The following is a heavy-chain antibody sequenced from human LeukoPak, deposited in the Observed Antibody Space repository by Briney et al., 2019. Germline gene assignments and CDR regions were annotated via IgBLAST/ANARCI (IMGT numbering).Heavy chain of an antibody. J-gene: IGHJ4*02. CDR2: ITAGGSYI. CDR3: ARSTAAAGRVGGFDY. Sequence: GGSLRLSCAASGFTLSSYGINWVRQAPGKGLEWVSYITAGGSYITYVDSVRGRFPISRDNAKNSLYLQMNSLRAEDTAVYYCARSTAAAGRVGGFDYWGQGMLVTVSS. CDR1: GFTLSSYG. D-gene: IGHD6-13*01. V-gene: IGHV3-21*01.